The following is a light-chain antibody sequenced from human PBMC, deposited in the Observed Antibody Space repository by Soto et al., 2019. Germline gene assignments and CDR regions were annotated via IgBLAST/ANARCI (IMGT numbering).Light chain of an antibody. J-gene: IGKJ4*01. CDR1: QNIASS. CDR2: GAS. CDR3: QQYYDWPLT. Sequence: EIVMTQSPATLSVSPGERVTLSCRASQNIASSLDWYQQIPGQPPRLLFYGASTRPPAVPARFGGSGSRTEFTLTISSPQSEDFAVYYFQQYYDWPLTFGGGTREEIK. V-gene: IGKV3-15*01.